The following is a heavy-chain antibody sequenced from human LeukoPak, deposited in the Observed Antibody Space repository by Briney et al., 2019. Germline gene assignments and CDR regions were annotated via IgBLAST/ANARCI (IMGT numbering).Heavy chain of an antibody. Sequence: GGSLRLSCAASGFIFNTYVMHWVRQAPGKGLEWLAFIRYDGSNKNYADSVKGRFTISRDNTKNSLYLQMNSLRPEDTAVYYCAKDLEEWNYYYYYMDVWGKGTTVTVSS. CDR1: GFIFNTYV. V-gene: IGHV3-30*02. CDR2: IRYDGSNK. CDR3: AKDLEEWNYYYYYMDV. D-gene: IGHD2-8*01. J-gene: IGHJ6*03.